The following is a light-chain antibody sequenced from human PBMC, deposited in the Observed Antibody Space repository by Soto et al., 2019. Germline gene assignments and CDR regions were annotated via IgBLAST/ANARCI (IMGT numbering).Light chain of an antibody. CDR1: QSVSRY. CDR2: DAS. J-gene: IGKJ3*01. CDR3: HRRT. V-gene: IGKV3-11*01. Sequence: EIVLTQSPATLSLSPGERATLSCRASQSVSRYLAWYQQKPGQAPRLLIYDASNRATGIPARFSGSGSGTNFTLTISSLEPEDFAVYYCHRRTFGPGTKVDIK.